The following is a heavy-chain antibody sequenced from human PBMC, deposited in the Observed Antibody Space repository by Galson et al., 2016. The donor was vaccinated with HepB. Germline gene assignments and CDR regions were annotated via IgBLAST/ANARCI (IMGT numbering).Heavy chain of an antibody. CDR3: AKHHGDQPGVDY. Sequence: SLRLSCAASGFTFSSYYMSWVRQAPGTGLEWVAEIKGDESAKPYEDSVKGRFTISRDNAKNSLYLQMNSLRVDDTAVYYCAKHHGDQPGVDYWGQGTLVTVSS. CDR1: GFTFSSYY. J-gene: IGHJ4*02. V-gene: IGHV3-7*03. CDR2: IKGDESAK. D-gene: IGHD4-17*01.